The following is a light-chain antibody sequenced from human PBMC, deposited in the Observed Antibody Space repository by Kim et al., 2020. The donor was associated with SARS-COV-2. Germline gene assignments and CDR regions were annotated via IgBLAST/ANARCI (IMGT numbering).Light chain of an antibody. V-gene: IGLV3-1*01. J-gene: IGLJ3*02. CDR2: QDN. CDR1: ELGTKY. Sequence: PGQTASVTCSGDELGTKYTYWYQQKPGQSPVVVIYQDNKRPSGIPERFSGSNSGNTATLTISETQAMDEADYYCQAWDSVTGVFGGGTQLTVL. CDR3: QAWDSVTGV.